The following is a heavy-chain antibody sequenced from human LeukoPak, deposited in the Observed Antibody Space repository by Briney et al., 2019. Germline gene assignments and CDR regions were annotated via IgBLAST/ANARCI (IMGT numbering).Heavy chain of an antibody. CDR3: ARQDCTSTNCYDVRYFDF. J-gene: IGHJ4*02. CDR2: VSDTGKT. D-gene: IGHD2-2*01. CDR1: GASLSSYY. V-gene: IGHV4-59*08. Sequence: SETLSLTCSVSGASLSSYYWDWLRQSPGKGLEWIGYVSDTGKTDSNPSLKSRVTISLDMSKKQFSLRLRSVTAADTAVYYCARQDCTSTNCYDVRYFDFWGQGTLVTVSS.